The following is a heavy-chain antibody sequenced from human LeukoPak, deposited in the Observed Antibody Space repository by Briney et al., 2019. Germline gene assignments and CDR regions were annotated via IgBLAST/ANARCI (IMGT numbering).Heavy chain of an antibody. CDR1: GFTFSSYG. CDR3: ARVRMGATYYFDY. J-gene: IGHJ4*02. V-gene: IGHV3-23*01. CDR2: ISGSGGST. D-gene: IGHD1-26*01. Sequence: GGSLRLSCAASGFTFSSYGMSWVRQAPGKGLEWVSAISGSGGSTYYADSVKGRFTISRDNSKNTLYLQMNSLRAEGTAVYYCARVRMGATYYFDYWGQGTLVTVSS.